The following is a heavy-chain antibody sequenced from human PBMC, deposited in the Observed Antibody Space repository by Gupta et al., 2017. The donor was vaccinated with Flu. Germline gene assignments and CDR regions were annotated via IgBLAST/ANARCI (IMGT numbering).Heavy chain of an antibody. CDR2: IWFDGSNT. V-gene: IGHV3-33*01. Sequence: QVQLVESGGGVVQPGRSLRPSCAASGFHFRSYGMHWVRQAPGKGLEWVAFIWFDGSNTHYADSVKGRFTISRDNSKNTLYLQVNSLSAEDTAVYYCARDATELHFDYWGQGTLVTVSS. CDR3: ARDATELHFDY. CDR1: GFHFRSYG. D-gene: IGHD1-26*01. J-gene: IGHJ4*02.